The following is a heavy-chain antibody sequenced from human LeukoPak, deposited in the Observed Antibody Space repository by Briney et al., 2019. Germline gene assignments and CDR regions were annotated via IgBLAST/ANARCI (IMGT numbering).Heavy chain of an antibody. J-gene: IGHJ4*02. CDR3: SRDRHCIGSTCYGL. Sequence: PGGSLRLSCAASGFTFSDYYMSWIRQAPGKGLEWVSYISSSGNTIYYANSVKGRFTISRDNTKNSLYLQMNSLRAEDTAVYYCSRDRHCIGSTCYGLWGQGTLVTVSS. CDR2: ISSSGNTI. V-gene: IGHV3-11*04. D-gene: IGHD2-2*01. CDR1: GFTFSDYY.